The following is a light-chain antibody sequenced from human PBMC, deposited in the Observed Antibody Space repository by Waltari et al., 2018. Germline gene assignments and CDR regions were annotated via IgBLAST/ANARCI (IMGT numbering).Light chain of an antibody. CDR2: GAS. CDR1: QSLSSSQ. V-gene: IGKV3-20*01. J-gene: IGKJ4*01. CDR3: QQYGSSPTT. Sequence: EIALTQSPGTLSLSPGDRVTLSCRASQSLSSSQLAWYQQKPGQAPRLLIYGASSRTTGIPERCSGSGSGTDCTLTISRLEPEDFAVYYCQQYGSSPTTFGGGTKVEIK.